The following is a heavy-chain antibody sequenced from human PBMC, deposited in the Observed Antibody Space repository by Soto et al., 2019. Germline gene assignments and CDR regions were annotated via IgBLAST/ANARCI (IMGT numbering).Heavy chain of an antibody. J-gene: IGHJ4*02. Sequence: SVKVSCKASGGTFSSYAVSWVRQAPGQGLEWMGGIIPIFGTANYAQKFQGRVTITADESTSTAYMELSSLRSEDTAVYYCARDPHPVDTAMDGVGTFDYWGQGTLVTVSS. CDR3: ARDPHPVDTAMDGVGTFDY. CDR2: IIPIFGTA. D-gene: IGHD5-18*01. V-gene: IGHV1-69*13. CDR1: GGTFSSYA.